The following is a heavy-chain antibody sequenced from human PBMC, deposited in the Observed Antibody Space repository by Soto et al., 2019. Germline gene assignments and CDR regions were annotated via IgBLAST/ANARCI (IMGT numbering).Heavy chain of an antibody. CDR1: GGSISGSTFY. D-gene: IGHD2-2*02. V-gene: IGHV4-39*01. CDR3: VSPQYLT. J-gene: IGHJ4*02. Sequence: SETLSLTCSVSGGSISGSTFYWGWIRQPPGKGLEWIASISSGGATHYNPSLKGRLTISADTSMNLFSVELSSVTAADTAVYYCVSPQYLTWGQGALVTVSS. CDR2: ISSGGAT.